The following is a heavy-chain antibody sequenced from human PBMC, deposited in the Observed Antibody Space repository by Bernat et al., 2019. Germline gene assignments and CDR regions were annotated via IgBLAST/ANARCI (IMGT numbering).Heavy chain of an antibody. CDR1: GGSISSSSYY. CDR2: IYYSGST. Sequence: QLQLQESGPGLVKPSETLSLTCTVSGGSISSSSYYWGWIRQPPGKGLEWIGSIYYSGSTYYNPSLKSRVTISVDTSKSQFSLKLGSVTAADAAVYYCARLVGVTADYWGQGTLVTVSS. CDR3: ARLVGVTADY. D-gene: IGHD2-21*02. J-gene: IGHJ4*02. V-gene: IGHV4-39*01.